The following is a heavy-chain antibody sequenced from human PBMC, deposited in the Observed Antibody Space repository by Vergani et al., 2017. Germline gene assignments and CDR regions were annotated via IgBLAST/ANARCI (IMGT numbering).Heavy chain of an antibody. J-gene: IGHJ4*02. D-gene: IGHD1-26*01. CDR3: SKDDADSGSYWPEDY. CDR1: GFTFSSYA. CDR2: ISGSGGST. V-gene: IGHV3-23*01. Sequence: EVQLLESGGGLVKPGGSLRLSCAASGFTFSSYAMSWVRQAPGKGLEWVSGISGSGGSTYYADSVKGRFTITRDNSKNTLYLQMNSLRAEDTAVYYCSKDDADSGSYWPEDYWGQGTLVTVSS.